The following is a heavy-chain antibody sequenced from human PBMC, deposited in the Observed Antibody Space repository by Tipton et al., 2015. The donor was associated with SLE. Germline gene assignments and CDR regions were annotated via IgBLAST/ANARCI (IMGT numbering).Heavy chain of an antibody. J-gene: IGHJ3*02. D-gene: IGHD3-10*01. V-gene: IGHV4-39*07. Sequence: TLSLTCTVSGGSISSSRYYWGWIRQPPGKGLEWIGSIYYSGTTYYNPSLQSRVTISVDTSKNQFSLKLSSVTAADTAVYYCARSWVREFLDAFDIWGQGTMVTVSS. CDR3: ARSWVREFLDAFDI. CDR2: IYYSGTT. CDR1: GGSISSSRYY.